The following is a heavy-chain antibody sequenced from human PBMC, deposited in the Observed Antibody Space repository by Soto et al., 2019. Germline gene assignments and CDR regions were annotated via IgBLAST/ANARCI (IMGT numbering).Heavy chain of an antibody. Sequence: VASVKVSCKASGGTFSSYAISWVRQAPGQGLEWMGGIIPIFGTANYAQKFQGRVTITADKSTSTAYMELSSLRSEETAVYYCARAPGFGELLAYYYYGMDVWGQGTTVTVSS. D-gene: IGHD3-10*01. CDR2: IIPIFGTA. J-gene: IGHJ6*02. CDR1: GGTFSSYA. CDR3: ARAPGFGELLAYYYYGMDV. V-gene: IGHV1-69*06.